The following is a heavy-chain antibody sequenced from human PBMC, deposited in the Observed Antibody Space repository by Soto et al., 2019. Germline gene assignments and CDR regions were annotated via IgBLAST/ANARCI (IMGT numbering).Heavy chain of an antibody. CDR1: GYTFTSYA. CDR3: ARDPAGDYVYFDY. Sequence: QVQLVQSGAEVKKPGASVKVSCKASGYTFTSYAMHWVRQAPGQRLEWMGWINAGNGNTKYSQKFQGRVTITRDTSASTAYMELSSLRSEDTAVYYCARDPAGDYVYFDYWGQGTLVTVSS. CDR2: INAGNGNT. J-gene: IGHJ4*02. D-gene: IGHD4-17*01. V-gene: IGHV1-3*01.